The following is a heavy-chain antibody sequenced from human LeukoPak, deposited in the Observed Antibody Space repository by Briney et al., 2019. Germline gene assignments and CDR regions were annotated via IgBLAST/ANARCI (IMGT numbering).Heavy chain of an antibody. Sequence: SETLSLTCTVSGGSISSYYWSWIRQPPGKGLEWIGYIYYSGSTNYNPSLKSRVTISVDTSKNQFSLKLSSVTAADTAVYYCARARNYYDSSGYYESYYCYGMDVWGQGTTVTVSS. D-gene: IGHD3-22*01. V-gene: IGHV4-59*01. CDR3: ARARNYYDSSGYYESYYCYGMDV. J-gene: IGHJ6*02. CDR1: GGSISSYY. CDR2: IYYSGST.